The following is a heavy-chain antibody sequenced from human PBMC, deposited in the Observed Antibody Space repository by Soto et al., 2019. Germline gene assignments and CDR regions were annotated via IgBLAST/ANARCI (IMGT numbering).Heavy chain of an antibody. Sequence: QVQLQESGPGLVKPSQTLSLTCTVSGGSISSGGYYWSWIRQHPGKGLEWIGYIYYSGSTYYNPSLQSRVTISVDTSKNQCSLKLSSVTAADTAVYYCARAKRKADSSGYIDYWGQGTLVTVSS. J-gene: IGHJ4*02. V-gene: IGHV4-31*03. CDR2: IYYSGST. CDR1: GGSISSGGYY. D-gene: IGHD3-22*01. CDR3: ARAKRKADSSGYIDY.